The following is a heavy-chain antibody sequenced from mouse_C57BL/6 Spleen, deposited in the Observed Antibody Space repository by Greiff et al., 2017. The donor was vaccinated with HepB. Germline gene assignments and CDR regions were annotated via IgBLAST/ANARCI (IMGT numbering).Heavy chain of an antibody. CDR2: IYPGDGDT. Sequence: VQLQQSGPELVKPGASVKISCKASGYAFSSSWMNWVKQRPGKGLKWIGRIYPGDGDTNYNGKFKGKATLTADKSSSTAYMQLSSLTSEDSAVYFCARRGNYENFDYWGQGTTLTVSS. V-gene: IGHV1-82*01. CDR1: GYAFSSSW. D-gene: IGHD2-1*01. CDR3: ARRGNYENFDY. J-gene: IGHJ2*01.